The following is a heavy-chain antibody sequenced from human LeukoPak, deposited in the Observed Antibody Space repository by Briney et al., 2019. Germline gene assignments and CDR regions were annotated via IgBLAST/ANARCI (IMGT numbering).Heavy chain of an antibody. D-gene: IGHD6-19*01. J-gene: IGHJ5*02. Sequence: SETLSLTCTVSGTSMSNSYWSWIRQPAGKGLEWIGHIQDRGSTIYNPSLGSRVTMSLDTPKNQFSLKLNSVTAADTAVYYCTRGQWLDVWDLWGQGSLVTVSS. CDR1: GTSMSNSY. CDR2: IQDRGST. V-gene: IGHV4-4*07. CDR3: TRGQWLDVWDL.